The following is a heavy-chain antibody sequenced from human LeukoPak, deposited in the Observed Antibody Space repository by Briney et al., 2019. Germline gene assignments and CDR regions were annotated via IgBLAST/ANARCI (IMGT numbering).Heavy chain of an antibody. CDR2: IYSGGST. Sequence: PGGSLRLSCAASGLTVSTNYMSWVRQAPGKGLEWVSVIYSGGSTYYPDSVKGRFTMSRDNSKNTLSLQMNSLRGEDTAVYYCARNVVVADTDYFDYWGQGTLVTVSS. CDR3: ARNVVVADTDYFDY. J-gene: IGHJ4*02. CDR1: GLTVSTNY. V-gene: IGHV3-66*01. D-gene: IGHD2-15*01.